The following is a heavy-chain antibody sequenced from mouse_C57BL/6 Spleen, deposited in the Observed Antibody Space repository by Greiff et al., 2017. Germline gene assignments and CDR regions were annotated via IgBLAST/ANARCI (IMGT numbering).Heavy chain of an antibody. CDR3: ARFHYGKGFDV. D-gene: IGHD2-1*01. J-gene: IGHJ1*03. V-gene: IGHV1-9*01. Sequence: QQSGHGLEWIGEILPGSGSTNYNEKFKGKATFTADTSSNTAYMQLSSLTTEDSAIYYCARFHYGKGFDVWGTGTTVTVSS. CDR2: ILPGSGST.